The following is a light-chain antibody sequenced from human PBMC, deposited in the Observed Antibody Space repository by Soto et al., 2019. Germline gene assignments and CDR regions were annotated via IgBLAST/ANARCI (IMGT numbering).Light chain of an antibody. J-gene: IGLJ1*01. CDR3: CSSAGTYSFV. Sequence: PGSVGGSPFQSGPLSCSGSSSDVGVYNHVSWYQQHPGKAPNFLIYDVNKRPSGVPDRFSGYKSGNTASLTISGLPADDEADYYCCSSAGTYSFVFGTWTK. CDR2: DVN. CDR1: SSDVGVYNH. V-gene: IGLV2-11*01.